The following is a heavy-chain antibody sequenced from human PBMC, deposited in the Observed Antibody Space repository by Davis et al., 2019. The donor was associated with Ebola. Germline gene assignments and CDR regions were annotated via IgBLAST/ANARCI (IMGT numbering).Heavy chain of an antibody. CDR2: IDPSDSYT. Sequence: PGGSLRLSCKGSGYSFTSYWISWVRQMPGKGLEWMGRIDPSDSYTNYSPSFQGHVTISADKSISTAYLQWSSLKASDTAMYYCARHRYGGGIVVVDFDYWGQGTLVTVSS. V-gene: IGHV5-10-1*01. CDR3: ARHRYGGGIVVVDFDY. J-gene: IGHJ4*02. D-gene: IGHD3-22*01. CDR1: GYSFTSYW.